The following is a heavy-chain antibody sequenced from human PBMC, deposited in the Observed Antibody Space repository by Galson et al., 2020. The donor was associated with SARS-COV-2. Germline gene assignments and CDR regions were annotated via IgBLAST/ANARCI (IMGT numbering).Heavy chain of an antibody. CDR2: IYWDDDK. CDR3: AHRGGLIAAAGHFDY. J-gene: IGHJ4*02. V-gene: IGHV2-5*02. Sequence: SGPTLVQPTQTLTLTCTFSGFSLSTSGVGVGWIRQPPGQALEWLALIYWDDDKRYSPSLKSRHIITKDTSKYQVVLTMPNMDPVDTATYYGAHRGGLIAAAGHFDYWGQGTLVTGSS. D-gene: IGHD6-25*01. CDR1: GFSLSTSGVG.